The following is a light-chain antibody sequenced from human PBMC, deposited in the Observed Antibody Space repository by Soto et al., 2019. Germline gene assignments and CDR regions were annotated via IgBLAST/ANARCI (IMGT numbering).Light chain of an antibody. V-gene: IGLV2-14*01. CDR2: EVT. CDR1: SSDIGAYNY. J-gene: IGLJ3*02. CDR3: NSYTSTSTWV. Sequence: QSALTQPASVSGSPGQSITISCTGTSSDIGAYNYVSWYQQHPGKAPQLMIYEVTTRPSGVSTRFSGSKSGNTASLTISGLQAEDEADYYCNSYTSTSTWVFGGGTKLTVL.